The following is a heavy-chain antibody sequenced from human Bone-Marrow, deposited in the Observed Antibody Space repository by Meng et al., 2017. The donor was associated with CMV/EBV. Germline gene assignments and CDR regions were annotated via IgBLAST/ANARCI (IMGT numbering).Heavy chain of an antibody. CDR2: ISYDGSNK. Sequence: GESLKISCAASGFTFSSYAMHWVRQAPGKGLEWMAVISYDGSNKYYADSVKGRFTISRDNSKNTLYLQMNSLRAEDTAVYYCARNRNGVDGRVVYYYYGMDVWGQGTTVTVSS. CDR1: GFTFSSYA. V-gene: IGHV3-30-3*01. J-gene: IGHJ6*02. D-gene: IGHD2-8*01. CDR3: ARNRNGVDGRVVYYYYGMDV.